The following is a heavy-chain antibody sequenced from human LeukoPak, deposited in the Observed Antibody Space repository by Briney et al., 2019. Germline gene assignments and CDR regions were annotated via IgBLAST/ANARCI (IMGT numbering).Heavy chain of an antibody. Sequence: GGSLRLSCAASGFSFSGSAMHWVRQASGKGLEWVGRIRSKANSYATAYAASVKGRFTISRDDSKNTAYLQMNSLRAEDTAVYYCAKDFYDNSGSRYDYWGQGTLVTVSS. CDR1: GFSFSGSA. V-gene: IGHV3-73*01. CDR3: AKDFYDNSGSRYDY. J-gene: IGHJ4*02. D-gene: IGHD3-22*01. CDR2: IRSKANSYAT.